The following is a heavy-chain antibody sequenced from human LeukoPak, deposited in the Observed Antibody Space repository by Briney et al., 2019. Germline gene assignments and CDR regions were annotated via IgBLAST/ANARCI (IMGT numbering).Heavy chain of an antibody. Sequence: PKASVKVSCKASGGTFSSYAISWVRQAPGQGLEWMGGIIPIFGTANYAQRFQGRVTITADESTTTAYMEVSSLRSEDTAVYYCARGEVPPHYFDSWGQGTPVTVSS. V-gene: IGHV1-69*01. CDR1: GGTFSSYA. CDR2: IIPIFGTA. CDR3: ARGEVPPHYFDS. J-gene: IGHJ4*02.